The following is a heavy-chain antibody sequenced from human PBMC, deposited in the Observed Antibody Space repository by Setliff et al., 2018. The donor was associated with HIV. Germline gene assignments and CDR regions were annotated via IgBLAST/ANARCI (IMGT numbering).Heavy chain of an antibody. D-gene: IGHD3-22*01. V-gene: IGHV4-59*11. CDR3: ARDSDYYDSSGRHIRLFDY. J-gene: IGHJ4*02. CDR1: GGSISSHY. Sequence: TLSLTCTVSGGSISSHYWSWLRQSPGKGLEWIGYIYYSGSTNYNPSLKSRVTISVDTSKNQFSLKLSSVTATDTAVYYCARDSDYYDSSGRHIRLFDYWGQGTLVTVS. CDR2: IYYSGST.